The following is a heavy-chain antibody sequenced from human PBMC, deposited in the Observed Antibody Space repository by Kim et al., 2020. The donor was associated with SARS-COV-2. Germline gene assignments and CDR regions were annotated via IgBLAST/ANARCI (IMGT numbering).Heavy chain of an antibody. Sequence: GGSLRLSCAASGFTFSTYYMSWVRQAPGKGLEWVSTISTNGNNTYYAASVKGLFTISRDNSKNTLYLQMNTLHAGATALYYCANAYAGNCFDYWGQGTL. CDR3: ANAYAGNCFDY. CDR2: ISTNGNNT. D-gene: IGHD1-20*01. V-gene: IGHV3-23*01. CDR1: GFTFSTYY. J-gene: IGHJ4*02.